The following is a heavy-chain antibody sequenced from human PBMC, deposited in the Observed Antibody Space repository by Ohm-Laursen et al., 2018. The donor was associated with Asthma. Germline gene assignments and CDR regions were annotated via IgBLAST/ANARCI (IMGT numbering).Heavy chain of an antibody. V-gene: IGHV3-30-3*01. J-gene: IGHJ4*02. CDR2: ISYDGSNK. D-gene: IGHD3-3*01. Sequence: SLRLSCAASGFTFSSYAMHWVRQAPGKGLEWVAVISYDGSNKYYADSMKGRFTISRDNSKNTLYLQLDSLRADDTAVYYCAKDHNDFWSGNGYFFDYWDQGTRVTVSP. CDR1: GFTFSSYA. CDR3: AKDHNDFWSGNGYFFDY.